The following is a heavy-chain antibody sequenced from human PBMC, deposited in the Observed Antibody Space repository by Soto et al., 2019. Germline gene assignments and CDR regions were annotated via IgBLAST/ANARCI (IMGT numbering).Heavy chain of an antibody. V-gene: IGHV4-59*04. CDR2: VYYNGFT. CDR3: ARMGDFWSGPGELDP. Sequence: LSLTCTVSGGSISSYYWSWIRQPPGKGLEWIGSVYYNGFTYYNPSLKSRVTISVDTSKNQFSLKLTSVTAADTAVYYCARMGDFWSGPGELDPWGQGTLVTVSS. J-gene: IGHJ5*02. D-gene: IGHD3-3*01. CDR1: GGSISSYY.